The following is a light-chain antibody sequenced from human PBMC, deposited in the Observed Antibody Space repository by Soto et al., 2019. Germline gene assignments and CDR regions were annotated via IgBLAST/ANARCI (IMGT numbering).Light chain of an antibody. Sequence: DIQMTQSPSSVSASVGDRVTITCRANQDINRWLVWYQQKSGKAPKVLIYAATDLQSGVPSRFSGNGSGTDFILTISSLQPEDLAIYYCQQVNNFPPTFGQGTKLEIK. J-gene: IGKJ2*01. CDR3: QQVNNFPPT. V-gene: IGKV1-12*01. CDR1: QDINRW. CDR2: AAT.